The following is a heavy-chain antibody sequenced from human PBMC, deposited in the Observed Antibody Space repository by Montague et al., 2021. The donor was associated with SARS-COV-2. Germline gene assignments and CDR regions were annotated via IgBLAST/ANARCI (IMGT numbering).Heavy chain of an antibody. CDR2: ISAYNGDI. CDR3: VRGSFRLRYGEG. Sequence: SVKVSCKASGYIFSNHGITWVRQAPGQGLEWLGWISAYNGDIDYAPMLQGRATLTTDTSTTTAYMELRGLRFDDTAVYYCVRGSFRLRYGEGWGQGTLVAVSS. D-gene: IGHD3-16*02. CDR1: GYIFSNHG. V-gene: IGHV1-18*01. J-gene: IGHJ4*02.